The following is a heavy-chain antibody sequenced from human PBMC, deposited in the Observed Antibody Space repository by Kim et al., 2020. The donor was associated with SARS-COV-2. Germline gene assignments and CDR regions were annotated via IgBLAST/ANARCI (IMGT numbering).Heavy chain of an antibody. CDR3: GSPLTGYSYWKTVNYYHYYGRDV. Sequence: SVKVSCKASGGTFSSYAISWVRQAPGQGLEWMGRIIPILGIANYAQKFQGRVTITADKSTSTAYMELRSLGSEDTAVYYCGSPLTGYSYWKTVNYYHYYGRDVWGQGTTVTVSS. J-gene: IGHJ6*02. CDR1: GGTFSSYA. V-gene: IGHV1-69*04. D-gene: IGHD5-18*01. CDR2: IIPILGIA.